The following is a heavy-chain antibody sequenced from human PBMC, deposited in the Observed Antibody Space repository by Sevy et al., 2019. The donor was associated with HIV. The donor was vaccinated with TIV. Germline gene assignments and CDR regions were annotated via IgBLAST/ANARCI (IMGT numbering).Heavy chain of an antibody. V-gene: IGHV3-48*03. CDR2: ISDGGAVI. D-gene: IGHD3-3*01. Sequence: GGSLRLSCAASGFNFSSHKMNWIRQAPGKGLEWVAYISDGGAVIHYADSVKGRFTLSRDNGKNSLYLQMNRLRADDTAVYYCAKEGAFWSGYYVDYWGQGTLVTVSS. J-gene: IGHJ4*02. CDR3: AKEGAFWSGYYVDY. CDR1: GFNFSSHK.